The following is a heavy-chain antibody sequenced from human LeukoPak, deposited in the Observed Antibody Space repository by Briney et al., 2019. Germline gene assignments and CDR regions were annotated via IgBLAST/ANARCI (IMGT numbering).Heavy chain of an antibody. CDR2: ISGSGGST. J-gene: IGHJ4*02. CDR3: AKDQTERRSGELWEYYFDY. V-gene: IGHV3-23*01. Sequence: GGSLRLSCAASGFTFSSYAMSWVRQAPGKGLEWVSAISGSGGSTYYADSVKGRFTISRDNSKNTLYLQMNSLRAEDTAVYYCAKDQTERRSGELWEYYFDYWGQGTLVTVSS. D-gene: IGHD3-10*01. CDR1: GFTFSSYA.